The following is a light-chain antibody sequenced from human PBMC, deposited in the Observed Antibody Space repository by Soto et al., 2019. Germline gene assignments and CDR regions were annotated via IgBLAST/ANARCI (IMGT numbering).Light chain of an antibody. CDR2: DAS. J-gene: IGKJ1*01. CDR1: QSISSW. CDR3: QQYNSWT. V-gene: IGKV1-5*01. Sequence: DIQMTQSPSTLSASVGDRVTITCRASQSISSWLAWYQQKPGKAPKLLIYDASSWESGVPSRFSGSGSGTEFTLTISSLQPDDFATYYCQQYNSWTFGQGTKVDIK.